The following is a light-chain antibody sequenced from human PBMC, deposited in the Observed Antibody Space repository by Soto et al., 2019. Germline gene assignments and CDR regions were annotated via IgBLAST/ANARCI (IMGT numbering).Light chain of an antibody. CDR1: QSIGNY. Sequence: EGVLTQSQTTLSLSPGRGATLCCRASQSIGNYLAWYQQKPGQAPRILIYATSNRATGTPARFSGSGYGTDFNLTISDVETEDFAVFYCQQYGNSPITFGQGTRLEI. V-gene: IGKV3-11*01. CDR2: ATS. J-gene: IGKJ5*01. CDR3: QQYGNSPIT.